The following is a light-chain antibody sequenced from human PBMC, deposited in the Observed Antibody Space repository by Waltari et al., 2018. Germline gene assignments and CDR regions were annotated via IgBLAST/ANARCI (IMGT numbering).Light chain of an antibody. CDR1: HSLLYSSNNRNY. CDR2: GAS. J-gene: IGKJ2*01. Sequence: DILLTQSPDSLAVSLGERVTFHCKSSHSLLYSSNNRNYLAWDQQRAGQSPKLLIYGASTREMGVPGRFRGSGSGTYFTLTISCLQAEDVAIYYCQQYFTTPYTFGRGTKLEIK. CDR3: QQYFTTPYT. V-gene: IGKV4-1*01.